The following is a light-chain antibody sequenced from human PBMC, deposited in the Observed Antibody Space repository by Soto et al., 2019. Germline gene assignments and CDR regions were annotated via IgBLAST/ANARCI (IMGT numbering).Light chain of an antibody. CDR3: QQYTNWPIT. CDR1: QSVNNN. J-gene: IGKJ5*01. Sequence: EVVMTQSPVTLSVSPGERATLSCRASQSVNNNYLAWYQQKPGQAPRLLIYGISDKDSGVPAKFSGSGSGTEFTLTIDSLQSEDFAVYYCQQYTNWPITFGQGTRLEIK. CDR2: GIS. V-gene: IGKV3-15*01.